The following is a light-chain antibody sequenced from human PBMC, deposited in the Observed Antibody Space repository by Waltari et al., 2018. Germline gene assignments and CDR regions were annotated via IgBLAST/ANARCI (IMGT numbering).Light chain of an antibody. CDR2: STY. CDR3: QQYDGIVVT. Sequence: CRARHTFSAVALSLYQLKPRPARSVLLYSTYNRATGIPDRFSGSRSGTDFTLTINRLAPEDFAMYYCQQYDGIVVTFGGGTNVDI. V-gene: IGKV3-20*01. CDR1: HTFSAVA. J-gene: IGKJ4*01.